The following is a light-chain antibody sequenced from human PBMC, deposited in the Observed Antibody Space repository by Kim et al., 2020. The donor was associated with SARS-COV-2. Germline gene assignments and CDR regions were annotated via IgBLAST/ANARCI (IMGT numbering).Light chain of an antibody. J-gene: IGLJ2*01. V-gene: IGLV3-19*01. Sequence: SSELTQDPAVSVALGQTVRITCQGDSLRSYYATWYQQKPRQAPLLVIFGRNNRPSGIPDRFSGYTSGNTASLTRSGAQAEDEADFYCQSRDSGGNVVFGGGTQLTVL. CDR2: GRN. CDR1: SLRSYY. CDR3: QSRDSGGNVV.